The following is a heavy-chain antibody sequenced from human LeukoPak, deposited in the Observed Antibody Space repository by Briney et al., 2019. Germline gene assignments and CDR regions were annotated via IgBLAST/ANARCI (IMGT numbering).Heavy chain of an antibody. J-gene: IGHJ4*02. CDR3: AYSDHFDT. D-gene: IGHD4-17*01. Sequence: GGSLRLSCAASGFTLGNYWMHWVRQAPGKGLGWVSRGDGDGGHSTYADSVKGRFTISRDNAKNTLYLQMNRLTGEDTAVYYCAYSDHFDTWGQGTLVTVSS. CDR2: GDGDGGHS. CDR1: GFTLGNYW. V-gene: IGHV3-74*03.